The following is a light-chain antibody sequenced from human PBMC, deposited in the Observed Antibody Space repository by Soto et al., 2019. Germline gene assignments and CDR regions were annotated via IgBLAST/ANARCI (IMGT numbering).Light chain of an antibody. J-gene: IGLJ2*01. CDR3: AAWDDSLSGVI. V-gene: IGLV1-47*01. CDR1: SSNIGSNY. Sequence: QPVLTQSPSASGTPGQRVTISCSGSSSNIGSNYVYWYQQLPGTAPKLLIYKNYQRPSGVPDRFSGSKSGTSASLAISGLRSEDEADYYCAAWDDSLSGVIFGGGTKLTV. CDR2: KNY.